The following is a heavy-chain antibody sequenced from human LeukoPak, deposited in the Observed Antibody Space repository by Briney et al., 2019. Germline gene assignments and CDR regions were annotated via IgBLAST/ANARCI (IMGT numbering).Heavy chain of an antibody. V-gene: IGHV1-8*01. Sequence: GASVKVSCKASGYTFTSYDINWVSQATGQGLEWMGWMNPNSGNTGYAQKFQGRVTMTRNTSISTAYMELSSLRSEDTAVYYCARVVKRGTYYYGSGSYFRFDPWGQGTLVTVSS. D-gene: IGHD3-10*01. CDR1: GYTFTSYD. CDR2: MNPNSGNT. J-gene: IGHJ5*01. CDR3: ARVVKRGTYYYGSGSYFRFDP.